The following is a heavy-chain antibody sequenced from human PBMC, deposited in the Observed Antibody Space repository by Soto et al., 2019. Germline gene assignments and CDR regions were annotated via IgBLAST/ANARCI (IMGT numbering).Heavy chain of an antibody. CDR3: VRVFFSSTTCYNPICFDY. CDR2: INSDGTFS. Sequence: GGYPRLSCAASGFTFSKYWLHWVRQAPGKGLVWVSRINSDGTFSNYADSVKGRFTISRDNAKNTLYLQMNSLRAEDTAVYYCVRVFFSSTTCYNPICFDYLGQGVLVSV. D-gene: IGHD2-2*01. V-gene: IGHV3-74*01. CDR1: GFTFSKYW. J-gene: IGHJ4*02.